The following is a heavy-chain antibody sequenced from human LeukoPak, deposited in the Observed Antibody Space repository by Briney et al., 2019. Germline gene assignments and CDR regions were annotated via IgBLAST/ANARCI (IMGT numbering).Heavy chain of an antibody. J-gene: IGHJ5*02. Sequence: GGSLRLSCAASGFTFSNYWMIWVRQAPGKGLEWVANINEDASKKYYVDSVEGRFTISRDDAKNSLYLQMNSLRAEDAAMYYCATSTYSSSPSWGQRTLVTVSS. V-gene: IGHV3-7*01. CDR1: GFTFSNYW. D-gene: IGHD6-6*01. CDR2: INEDASKK. CDR3: ATSTYSSSPS.